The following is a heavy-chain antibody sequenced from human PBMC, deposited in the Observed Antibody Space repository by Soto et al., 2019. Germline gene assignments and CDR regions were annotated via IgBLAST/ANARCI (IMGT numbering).Heavy chain of an antibody. CDR3: ARALVRNTGYAF. J-gene: IGHJ4*02. CDR1: GGSFSGYY. V-gene: IGHV4-34*01. Sequence: QVQLQQWGAGLLKPSETLSLTCAVYGGSFSGYYWSWIRQSPGKGLEWIGEINHDTNYNPSLRGRVTISVDASKDQFSLKLSSVTAADTAVYYCARALVRNTGYAFWGQGTLVTVSS. D-gene: IGHD2-2*01. CDR2: INHDT.